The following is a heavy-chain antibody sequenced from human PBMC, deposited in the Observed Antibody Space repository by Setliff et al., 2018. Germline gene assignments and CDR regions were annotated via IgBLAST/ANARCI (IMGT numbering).Heavy chain of an antibody. CDR3: ARGVIWFDP. CDR2: VFYSGRT. J-gene: IGHJ5*02. Sequence: ASETLSLTCTVSGDSISDASIMAWIRQPPGKGLEFIGYVFYSGRTFYNPSLKSRVTMSVDTSKNQFSLKLSSVTAADTAVYYCARGVIWFDPWGQGTLVTVSS. V-gene: IGHV4-38-2*02. CDR1: GDSISDASI.